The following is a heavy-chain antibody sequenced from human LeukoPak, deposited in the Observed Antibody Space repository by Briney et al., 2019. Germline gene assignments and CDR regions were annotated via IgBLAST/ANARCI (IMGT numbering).Heavy chain of an antibody. D-gene: IGHD3-22*01. CDR3: AKGFGYYDSSGYYFDY. Sequence: GGSLRLSCAASGFTFDDYAVHWVRQAPGKGLEWVSGISWNSGSIGYADSVKGRFTISRDNAKNSLYLQMNSLRAEDTALYYCAKGFGYYDSSGYYFDYWGQGTLVTVSS. CDR1: GFTFDDYA. CDR2: ISWNSGSI. J-gene: IGHJ4*02. V-gene: IGHV3-9*01.